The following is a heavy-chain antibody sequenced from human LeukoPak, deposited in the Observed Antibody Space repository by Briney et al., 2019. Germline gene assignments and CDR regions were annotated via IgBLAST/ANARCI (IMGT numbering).Heavy chain of an antibody. CDR3: AKAPSAVAGTGNDY. Sequence: PGGSLRLSCAASGFTFSSYEMNWVRQAPGKGLEWVSAISGNGGSTYYADSVKGRFTISRDNSKNTLYLQMNSLRVEDTAVYYCAKAPSAVAGTGNDYWGQGTLVTVSS. D-gene: IGHD6-19*01. J-gene: IGHJ4*02. CDR1: GFTFSSYE. V-gene: IGHV3-23*01. CDR2: ISGNGGST.